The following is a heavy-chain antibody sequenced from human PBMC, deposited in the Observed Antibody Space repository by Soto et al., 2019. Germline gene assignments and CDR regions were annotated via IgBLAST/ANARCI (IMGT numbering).Heavy chain of an antibody. Sequence: SETLSLTCTVSGGSTNGYYWSWIRQPPGKGLEWIGYIYYSGSTKYNPSLRGRVTTSVDTSKNQFSLKLTSVTAADTAVYYCARVGERWQYIDWFYYLDYWGQGTRVTVSS. CDR3: ARVGERWQYIDWFYYLDY. J-gene: IGHJ4*02. V-gene: IGHV4-59*01. D-gene: IGHD3-9*01. CDR1: GGSTNGYY. CDR2: IYYSGST.